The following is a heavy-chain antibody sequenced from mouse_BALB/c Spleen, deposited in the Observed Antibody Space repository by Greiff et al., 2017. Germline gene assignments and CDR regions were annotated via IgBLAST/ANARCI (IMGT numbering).Heavy chain of an antibody. V-gene: IGHV1-7*01. CDR2: INPSTGYT. CDR1: GYTFTSYW. CDR3: ARGTTATFYYYAMDY. J-gene: IGHJ4*01. Sequence: QVHVKQSGAELAKPGASVKMSCKASGYTFTSYWMHWVKQRPGQGLEWIGYINPSTGYTEYNQKFKDKATLTADKSSSTAYMQLSSLTSEDSAVYYCARGTTATFYYYAMDYWGQGTSVTVSS. D-gene: IGHD1-2*01.